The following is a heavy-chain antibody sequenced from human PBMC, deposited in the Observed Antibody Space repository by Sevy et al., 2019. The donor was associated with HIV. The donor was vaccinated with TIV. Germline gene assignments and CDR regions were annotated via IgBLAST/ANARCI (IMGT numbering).Heavy chain of an antibody. CDR3: ARGENGGWYGDAFDI. D-gene: IGHD6-19*01. CDR2: ISSSSSTI. CDR1: GLTFSSYS. V-gene: IGHV3-48*02. J-gene: IGHJ3*02. Sequence: GGSLRLSCAASGLTFSSYSMNWVRQAPGKGLEWVSYISSSSSTIYYADSVKGRFTISRDNAKNSLYLQMNSLRDEDMAVYYCARGENGGWYGDAFDIWGQGTMVTVSS.